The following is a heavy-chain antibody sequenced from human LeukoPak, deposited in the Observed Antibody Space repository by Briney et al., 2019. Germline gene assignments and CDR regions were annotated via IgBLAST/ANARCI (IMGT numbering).Heavy chain of an antibody. V-gene: IGHV3-66*01. J-gene: IGHJ6*03. Sequence: GGSLRLSCEASGFSFTNNAMSWVRQAPGKGLEWVAGIGSDVRTHYTDSVKGRFTISRDNSKNTLYLQMNSLRTEDTAVYYCARGVSSGTYFLSRDYCYMDVWGKGTTVTISS. CDR2: IGSDVRT. CDR3: ARGVSSGTYFLSRDYCYMDV. CDR1: GFSFTNNA. D-gene: IGHD1-26*01.